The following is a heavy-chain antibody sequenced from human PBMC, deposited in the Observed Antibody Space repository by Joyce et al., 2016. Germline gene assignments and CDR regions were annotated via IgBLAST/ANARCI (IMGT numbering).Heavy chain of an antibody. CDR3: ARDHGTEGFHH. Sequence: QVQLVQSGAEVKKPGSSVKVACRHSGGTFGSYGVSWGRQAPGHGLEWMGGVITIFGTSNYAQKFQGRVTITADKSTSTAYMELSSLRSEDTAMYYCARDHGTEGFHHWGQGTLVIVSS. V-gene: IGHV1-69*06. D-gene: IGHD6-13*01. J-gene: IGHJ1*01. CDR2: VITIFGTS. CDR1: GGTFGSYG.